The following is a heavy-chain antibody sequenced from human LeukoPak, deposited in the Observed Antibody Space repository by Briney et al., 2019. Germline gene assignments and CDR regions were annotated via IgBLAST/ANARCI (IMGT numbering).Heavy chain of an antibody. CDR3: ARSNLRYYFDY. CDR2: IYYSGNT. Sequence: SETLSLTCTVSGGSISSYYWSWIRQPSGKGLEWIGYIYYSGNTNYNPSLKSRVTISVDTSKNQFSLKLSSVTAADTAVYYCARSNLRYYFDYWGQGTLVTVSS. J-gene: IGHJ4*02. CDR1: GGSISSYY. V-gene: IGHV4-59*01. D-gene: IGHD4/OR15-4a*01.